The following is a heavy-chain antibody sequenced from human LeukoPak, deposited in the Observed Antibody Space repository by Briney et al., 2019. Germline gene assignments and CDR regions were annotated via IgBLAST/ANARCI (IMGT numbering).Heavy chain of an antibody. CDR1: GFTFSSYG. Sequence: GGSLRLSCAASGFTFSSYGMSWVRQAPGKGLEWVANIKQDGSEKYYVDSVKGRFTISRDNAKNSLYLQMNSLRAEDTAVYYCARESYNWNYDYWGQGTLVTVSS. CDR3: ARESYNWNYDY. D-gene: IGHD1-7*01. J-gene: IGHJ4*02. CDR2: IKQDGSEK. V-gene: IGHV3-7*01.